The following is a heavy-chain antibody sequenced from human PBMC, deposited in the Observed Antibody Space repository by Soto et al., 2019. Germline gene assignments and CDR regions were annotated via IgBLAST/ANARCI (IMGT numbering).Heavy chain of an antibody. J-gene: IGHJ4*02. Sequence: AALILSCEASGSTRRNYAITWVRQAPGKGLEWVSLISANDVGTYYAESVKTRFTISTDQSRNTVYLQMDSLRADDTAIYYCAKAKNDYNWDNRPPFDYWGQGTLVTVSS. CDR1: GSTRRNYA. CDR3: AKAKNDYNWDNRPPFDY. D-gene: IGHD1-20*01. V-gene: IGHV3-23*01. CDR2: ISANDVGT.